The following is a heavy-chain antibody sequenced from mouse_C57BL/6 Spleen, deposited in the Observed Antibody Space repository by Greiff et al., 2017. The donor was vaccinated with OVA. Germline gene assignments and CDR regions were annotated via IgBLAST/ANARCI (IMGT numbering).Heavy chain of an antibody. J-gene: IGHJ2*01. D-gene: IGHD1-1*01. CDR1: GFTFSSYT. V-gene: IGHV5-9*01. Sequence: EVKVVESGGGLVKPGGSLKLSCAASGFTFSSYTMSWVRQTPEKRLEWVATISGGGGNTYYPDSVKGRFTISRDNAKNTLYLQMSSLRSEDTALYYCARAPPYYYGSSWYYFDYWGQGTTLTVSS. CDR3: ARAPPYYYGSSWYYFDY. CDR2: ISGGGGNT.